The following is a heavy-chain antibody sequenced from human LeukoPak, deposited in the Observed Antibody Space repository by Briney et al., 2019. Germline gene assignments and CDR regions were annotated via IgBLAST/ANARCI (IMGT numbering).Heavy chain of an antibody. Sequence: GGSLRLSCAASGFTFDDYAMHWVRQAPGKGLEWVSLISWDGGSTYYADSVKGRVTISRDNSKNSLYLQMNSLRTEDTALYYCAKDPYSSSWYGYFDYWGQGTLVTVSS. V-gene: IGHV3-43*02. CDR3: AKDPYSSSWYGYFDY. CDR1: GFTFDDYA. D-gene: IGHD6-13*01. J-gene: IGHJ4*02. CDR2: ISWDGGST.